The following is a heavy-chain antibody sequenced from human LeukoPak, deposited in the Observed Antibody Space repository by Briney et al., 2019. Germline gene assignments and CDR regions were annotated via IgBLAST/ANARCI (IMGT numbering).Heavy chain of an antibody. V-gene: IGHV1-46*01. D-gene: IGHD3-10*01. J-gene: IGHJ4*02. CDR3: ARDYHGSGSLTTFDY. CDR2: INPRGGSA. Sequence: ASVKVSCKASGYTFTNFYMHWVRQALGQGLEWMGIINPRGGSASSAQKFQGRVTMTRDTSTSTVYMELSSLRSEDTAVYYCARDYHGSGSLTTFDYWGQGTLVTVSS. CDR1: GYTFTNFY.